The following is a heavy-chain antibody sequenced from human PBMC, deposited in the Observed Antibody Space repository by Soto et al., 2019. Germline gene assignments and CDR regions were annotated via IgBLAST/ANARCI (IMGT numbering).Heavy chain of an antibody. Sequence: PGGSLRLSCSPSGFTFRTYAMNWVRQAPGKGLEWVSSINNHGGAAYYAESVKGRFTISRDNSKNILYLQMNSLRAEGTAIYYCAKSPSGYFYFDFWGQGALVTVSS. CDR1: GFTFRTYA. CDR2: INNHGGAA. J-gene: IGHJ4*02. D-gene: IGHD3-22*01. CDR3: AKSPSGYFYFDF. V-gene: IGHV3-23*01.